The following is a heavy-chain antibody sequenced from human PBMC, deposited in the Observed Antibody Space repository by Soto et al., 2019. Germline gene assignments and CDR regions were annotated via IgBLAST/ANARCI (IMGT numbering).Heavy chain of an antibody. CDR3: VRSKGGYSYGTPFGY. Sequence: EVQLEESGGALVQPGRSLRLSCAASGFTFDDYAMHWVRQVLGKGLEWVSSISWNSGNIGYADSVKGRFTTSRDNAKTSLYLQMNSLRPEDTALYYCVRSKGGYSYGTPFGYWGQGTLVTVSS. J-gene: IGHJ4*02. D-gene: IGHD5-18*01. CDR2: ISWNSGNI. V-gene: IGHV3-9*01. CDR1: GFTFDDYA.